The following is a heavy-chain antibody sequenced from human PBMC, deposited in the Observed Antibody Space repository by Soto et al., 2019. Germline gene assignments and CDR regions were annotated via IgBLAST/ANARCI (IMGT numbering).Heavy chain of an antibody. J-gene: IGHJ6*02. CDR1: GYSFTSYW. CDR3: ARERGYSYGLAYYYYYGMDV. D-gene: IGHD5-18*01. Sequence: GASLKISCQGSGYSFTSYWISWVRQMPGKGLEWMGRIDPSDSYTNYSPSFQGHVTVSADKSISTAYLQWSSLKASDTAMYYCARERGYSYGLAYYYYYGMDVWGQGTTVTVSS. V-gene: IGHV5-10-1*01. CDR2: IDPSDSYT.